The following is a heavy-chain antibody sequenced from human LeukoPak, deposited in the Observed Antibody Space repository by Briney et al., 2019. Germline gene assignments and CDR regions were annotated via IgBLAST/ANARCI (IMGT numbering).Heavy chain of an antibody. D-gene: IGHD3-22*01. CDR1: GFTFSSYA. CDR3: AKKGYYDGSGYYMYYFDH. Sequence: GGSLRLSCAASGFTFSSYAMSWVRRALGKGLEWVSAISGSGGTAYYADSVKGRFAISRDNSKNTLYLQMNSLRAEDTAVYCAKKGYYDGSGYYMYYFDHWGQGTLVTVSS. V-gene: IGHV3-23*01. J-gene: IGHJ4*02. CDR2: ISGSGGTA.